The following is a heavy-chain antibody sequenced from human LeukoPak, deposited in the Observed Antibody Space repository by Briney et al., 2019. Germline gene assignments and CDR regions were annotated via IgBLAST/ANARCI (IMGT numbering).Heavy chain of an antibody. CDR2: INDSGST. CDR1: GGAFSNYF. CDR3: ARGQYCSTTTCYSARRYFDF. V-gene: IGHV4-34*01. D-gene: IGHD2-2*01. Sequence: PETLSLTCAVSGGAFSNYFWTWIRQPPGKGLEWIAEINDSGSTNSNSSLRSRVAISLDTSKNQFSLRLTSVTAADTAVYYCARGQYCSTTTCYSARRYFDFWGQGTLVTVSS. J-gene: IGHJ4*02.